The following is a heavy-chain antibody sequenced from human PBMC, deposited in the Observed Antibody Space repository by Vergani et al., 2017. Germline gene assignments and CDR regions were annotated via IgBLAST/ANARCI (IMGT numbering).Heavy chain of an antibody. J-gene: IGHJ3*02. V-gene: IGHV3-9*01. D-gene: IGHD3-22*01. CDR2: ISWNSGSI. Sequence: EVQLVESGGGLVQPGRFLRLSCAASGFTFDDYAMHWVRQPPGKGLEWVSGISWNSGSIGYADSVKGRFTISRDNAKNSLYLQMNSLRAEDTAVYYCARSNMYYYDDDAFDIWGQGTMVTVSS. CDR1: GFTFDDYA. CDR3: ARSNMYYYDDDAFDI.